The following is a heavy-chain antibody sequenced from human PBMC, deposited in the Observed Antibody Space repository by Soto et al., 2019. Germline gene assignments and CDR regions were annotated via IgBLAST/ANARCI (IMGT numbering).Heavy chain of an antibody. J-gene: IGHJ4*02. D-gene: IGHD6-13*01. CDR3: ARGRYSSSWSDFDY. Sequence: QVQLVESGGGVVQPGRSLRLSCAASGFTFSIYGMHWVRQAPGKGLEWVAVIWYDGSNQYYADSVKGRFTISRDNSKNTQYLQMNSLRAEDTAVYYCARGRYSSSWSDFDYWGQGTLVTVSS. CDR1: GFTFSIYG. V-gene: IGHV3-33*01. CDR2: IWYDGSNQ.